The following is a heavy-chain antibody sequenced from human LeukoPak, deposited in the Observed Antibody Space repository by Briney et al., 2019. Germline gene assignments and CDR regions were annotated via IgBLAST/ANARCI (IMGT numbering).Heavy chain of an antibody. CDR2: ISYDGSNK. CDR3: ARSSLAVAGLDY. D-gene: IGHD6-19*01. J-gene: IGHJ4*02. V-gene: IGHV3-30*04. CDR1: GFTFSSYA. Sequence: GGSLRLSCAASGFTFSSYAMHWVRQAPGKGLEWVAVISYDGSNKYYADSVKGRFTISRDNSKNTLYLQMNSLRAEDTAVYYCARSSLAVAGLDYWGQGTLVTVSS.